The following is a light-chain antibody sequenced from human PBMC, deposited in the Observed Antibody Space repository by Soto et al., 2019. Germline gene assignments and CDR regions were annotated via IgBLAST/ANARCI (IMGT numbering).Light chain of an antibody. CDR2: GNS. CDR1: SSNIGAGYD. V-gene: IGLV1-40*01. CDR3: QSYDSRLSGSV. Sequence: QAVVTQPPSVSGAPGQRVTISCTGSSSNIGAGYDVHWYQQLPGTAPKLLIYGNSNRPSGVPDRFSGSKSGTSATLAITGLQAEAEADYYCQSYDSRLSGSVFGGGTKLTVL. J-gene: IGLJ2*01.